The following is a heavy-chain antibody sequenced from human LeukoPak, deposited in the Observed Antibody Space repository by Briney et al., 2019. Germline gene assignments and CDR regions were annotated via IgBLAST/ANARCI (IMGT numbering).Heavy chain of an antibody. CDR2: IYYSGST. V-gene: IGHV4-59*01. J-gene: IGHJ4*02. CDR1: GGSISSYY. D-gene: IGHD1-26*01. Sequence: KPSETLSLTCTASGGSISSYYWSWIRQPSGKGLEWIGYIYYSGSTNYNPSLKSRVTISVDTSKNQFSLKLSSVTAADTAVYYCAYSSYGSYFFDYWGQGTLVTVSS. CDR3: AYSSYGSYFFDY.